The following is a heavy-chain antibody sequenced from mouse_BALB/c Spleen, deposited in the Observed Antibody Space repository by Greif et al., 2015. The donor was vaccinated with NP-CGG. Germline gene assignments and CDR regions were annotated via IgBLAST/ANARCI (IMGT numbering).Heavy chain of an antibody. D-gene: IGHD1-1*01. CDR1: GYTFTSYT. CDR3: ARYYGSSYAMDY. CDR2: INPSGGYT. V-gene: IGHV1-4*01. Sequence: QVQLQQPGAELARPGASVKMSCKASGYTFTSYTMHWVKQRPGQGLEWIGYINPSGGYTNYNQKFKDKATLTADKSSSTAYMQLSSLTSEDSAVYYCARYYGSSYAMDYWGQGTSVTVSS. J-gene: IGHJ4*01.